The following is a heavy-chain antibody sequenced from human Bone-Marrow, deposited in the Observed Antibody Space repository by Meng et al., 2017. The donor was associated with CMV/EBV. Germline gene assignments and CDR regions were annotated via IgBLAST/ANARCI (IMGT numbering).Heavy chain of an antibody. D-gene: IGHD1-7*01. J-gene: IGHJ6*02. V-gene: IGHV3-7*01. CDR2: IKQDGSEK. CDR3: ARDGLELRYYYYGMDV. CDR1: GFTFSSYW. Sequence: GESLKISCAASGFTFSSYWMSWVRQAPGKGLEWVANIKQDGSEKYYVDSVKGRFTISRDNAKNSLYLQMNSLRAEDTAVYYCARDGLELRYYYYGMDVWGRGTTVTVPS.